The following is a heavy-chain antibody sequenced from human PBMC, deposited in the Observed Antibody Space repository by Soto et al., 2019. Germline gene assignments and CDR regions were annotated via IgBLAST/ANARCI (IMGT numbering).Heavy chain of an antibody. Sequence: VQLVESGGGVVQPGRSLTLSCAASKFTLSNSALHWVRQAPGKGLEWVADISYDGSNKYYADSVKGRFTISRDNSNKTLYLEMNSLRTEDTALYYCARGERSVTAPPFDYWGQGTLVTVSA. CDR1: KFTLSNSA. D-gene: IGHD1-26*01. CDR2: ISYDGSNK. CDR3: ARGERSVTAPPFDY. J-gene: IGHJ4*02. V-gene: IGHV3-30-3*01.